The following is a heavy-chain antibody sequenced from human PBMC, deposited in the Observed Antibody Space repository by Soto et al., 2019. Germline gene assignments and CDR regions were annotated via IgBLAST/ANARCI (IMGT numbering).Heavy chain of an antibody. V-gene: IGHV4-59*01. D-gene: IGHD5-12*01. CDR2: IYYSGST. CDR1: GSSISSYY. J-gene: IGHJ4*02. CDR3: ARDRSGYDYFDY. Sequence: PSETLSLTCTVSGSSISSYYWSWIRQPPGKGLEWIGYIYYSGSTNYNPSLKSRVTISVDTSKNQFSLKLSSVTAADTAVYYCARDRSGYDYFDYWGQGTLVTVSS.